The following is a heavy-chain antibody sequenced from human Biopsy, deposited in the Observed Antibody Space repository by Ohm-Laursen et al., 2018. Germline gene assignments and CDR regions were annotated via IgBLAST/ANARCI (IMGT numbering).Heavy chain of an antibody. CDR2: IYDRGGTA. J-gene: IGHJ4*02. CDR1: GDSVSSGSFY. V-gene: IGHV4-61*01. Sequence: SETLSLTCTVSGDSVSSGSFYWIWIRQPPGQGLEYIGYIYDRGGTANYNPSLESRVTMSVDMPKNQFSLKLSSVTAADTAIYYCARGMRSSGWPYFDSWGQGTLVTVSS. D-gene: IGHD6-19*01. CDR3: ARGMRSSGWPYFDS.